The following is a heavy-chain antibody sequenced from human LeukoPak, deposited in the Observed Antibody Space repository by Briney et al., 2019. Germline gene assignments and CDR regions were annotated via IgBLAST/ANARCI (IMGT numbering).Heavy chain of an antibody. Sequence: ASVKVSRKASVYTFTDYYMHWVRQAPGQGFEWMGWINPNDGDTYYAQKFQGRVTMTRDTPISTAHMEVSRLRSDDTAVYYCARANFLYCSSTSCLFDYWGQGTLVTVSS. CDR2: INPNDGDT. D-gene: IGHD2-2*01. J-gene: IGHJ4*02. V-gene: IGHV1-2*02. CDR1: VYTFTDYY. CDR3: ARANFLYCSSTSCLFDY.